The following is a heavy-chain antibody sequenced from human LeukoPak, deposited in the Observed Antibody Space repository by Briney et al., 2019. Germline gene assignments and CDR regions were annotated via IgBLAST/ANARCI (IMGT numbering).Heavy chain of an antibody. V-gene: IGHV3-23*01. Sequence: GASLRLSCAASGFTFSSYAMSWVRQAPGKGLEWVSAISGSGGSTYYADSVKGRFTISRDNSKNTLYPQMNSLRAEDTAVYYCAKGGGRYDSSGYPYYFDYWGQGTLVTVSS. D-gene: IGHD3-22*01. CDR3: AKGGGRYDSSGYPYYFDY. CDR2: ISGSGGST. CDR1: GFTFSSYA. J-gene: IGHJ4*02.